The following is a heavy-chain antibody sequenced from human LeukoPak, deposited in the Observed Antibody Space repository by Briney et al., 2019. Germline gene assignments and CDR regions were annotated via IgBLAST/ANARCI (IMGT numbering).Heavy chain of an antibody. V-gene: IGHV3-66*01. Sequence: GGSLRLSCAASGFTVSSNYMSWVRQAPGKGLEWVSIIYSGGSTYYADSVKGRLTISRDNSKNTLYLQMNSLRAEDTAVYYCARAWSGTQYYFDYWGQGTPVTVSS. J-gene: IGHJ4*02. CDR1: GFTVSSNY. D-gene: IGHD3-3*01. CDR2: IYSGGST. CDR3: ARAWSGTQYYFDY.